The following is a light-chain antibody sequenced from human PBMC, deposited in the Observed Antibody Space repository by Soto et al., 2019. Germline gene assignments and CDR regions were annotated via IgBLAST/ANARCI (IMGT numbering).Light chain of an antibody. CDR2: DAS. J-gene: IGKJ1*01. V-gene: IGKV1-5*01. CDR1: QSISSW. Sequence: DIQMTQSPSTLSASVGDRVTITCRASQSISSWLAWYQQKPGKAPKLLIYDASSVESGVPSRFSGSGSGTEFTLTTSSLQPDDFAPYYCQQYNSYSWTFGQGTKVEIK. CDR3: QQYNSYSWT.